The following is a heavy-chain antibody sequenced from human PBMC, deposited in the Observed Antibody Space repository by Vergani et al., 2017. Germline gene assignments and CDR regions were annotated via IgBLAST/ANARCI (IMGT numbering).Heavy chain of an antibody. CDR3: ARVGSTTTVVTPGGNYYYYGMDV. CDR1: GYSISSGHY. J-gene: IGHJ6*02. Sequence: QVQLQESGPRLVKPSETLPLTCTVSGYSISSGHYWGWIRQPPGKGLEYIGSIYHSGGTYSNPSFKSRVTISVDTSKNQFSLKLSSVTAADTAVYYCARVGSTTTVVTPGGNYYYYGMDVWGQGTTVTVSS. V-gene: IGHV4-38-2*02. D-gene: IGHD4-23*01. CDR2: IYHSGGT.